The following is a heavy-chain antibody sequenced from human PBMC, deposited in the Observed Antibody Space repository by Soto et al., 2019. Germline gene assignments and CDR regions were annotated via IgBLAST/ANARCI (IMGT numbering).Heavy chain of an antibody. D-gene: IGHD1-20*01. V-gene: IGHV3-72*01. Sequence: EVQLVESGGGLVQSGGSLRLSCTASGFSVSDHFMDWVRQTPGKGLEWLGQITNRATGDTTFYAASVKGRFTVSKDESRNSRHLQMNSLKSEDTAVYYCASSITQMLTDWGQGTLVAVAS. J-gene: IGHJ4*02. CDR1: GFSVSDHF. CDR3: ASSITQMLTD. CDR2: ITNRATGDTT.